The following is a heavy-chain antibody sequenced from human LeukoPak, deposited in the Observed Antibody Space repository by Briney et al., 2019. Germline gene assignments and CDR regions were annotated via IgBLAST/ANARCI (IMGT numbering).Heavy chain of an antibody. CDR2: ISYDGSNK. CDR1: GFTFSSYG. D-gene: IGHD3-22*01. Sequence: GGSLRLSCAASGFTFSSYGMHWVRQAPGKGLEWVAVISYDGSNKYYADSVKGRFTISRDNSKNTLYLQMNSLRAEDTAVYYCAKDLPYYYDSSGVPTDYWGQGTLVTVSS. J-gene: IGHJ4*02. CDR3: AKDLPYYYDSSGVPTDY. V-gene: IGHV3-30*18.